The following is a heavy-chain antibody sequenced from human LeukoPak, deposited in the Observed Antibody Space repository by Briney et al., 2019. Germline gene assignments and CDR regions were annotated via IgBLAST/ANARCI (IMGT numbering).Heavy chain of an antibody. J-gene: IGHJ4*02. Sequence: SGGSLRLSCAASGFTFSSYEMNWVRQAPGKGLEWVSYISSSGSTIYYADSVKGRFTISRDNAKNSLYLQMNSLRAEDTAVYYCARAFLSRFGELNDYWGQGTLVTVSS. D-gene: IGHD3-10*01. CDR2: ISSSGSTI. CDR1: GFTFSSYE. V-gene: IGHV3-48*03. CDR3: ARAFLSRFGELNDY.